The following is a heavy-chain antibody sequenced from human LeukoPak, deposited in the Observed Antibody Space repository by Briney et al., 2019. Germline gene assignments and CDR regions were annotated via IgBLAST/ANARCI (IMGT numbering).Heavy chain of an antibody. D-gene: IGHD5-18*01. CDR1: GYSISSGYY. CDR2: IYHSGRT. CDR3: ARENSYGYFDY. V-gene: IGHV4-38-2*02. J-gene: IGHJ4*02. Sequence: SETLSLTCTVSGYSISSGYYWGWIRQPPGKGLEWIGSIYHSGRTFYNPSLKSRVTISVDTSKNQFSLKLSSVTAADTAVYYCARENSYGYFDYWGQGTLVTVSS.